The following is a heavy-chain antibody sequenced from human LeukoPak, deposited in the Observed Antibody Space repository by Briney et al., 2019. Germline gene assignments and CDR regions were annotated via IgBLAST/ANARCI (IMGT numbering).Heavy chain of an antibody. D-gene: IGHD6-13*01. J-gene: IGHJ6*03. CDR1: GGSISSSSYY. Sequence: PSETLSLTCTVSGGSISSSSYYWGWIRQPPGKGLEWIGSTYYSGSTYYNPSLKSRVTISVDTSKNQFSLKLSSVTAADTAVYYCARHEGGSSWSKLRYYYYMDVWGKGTTVTVSS. CDR2: TYYSGST. V-gene: IGHV4-39*01. CDR3: ARHEGGSSWSKLRYYYYMDV.